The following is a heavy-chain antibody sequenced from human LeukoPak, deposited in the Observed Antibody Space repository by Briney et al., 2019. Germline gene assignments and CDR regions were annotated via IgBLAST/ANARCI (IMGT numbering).Heavy chain of an antibody. D-gene: IGHD1-14*01. CDR2: ISGSSGST. CDR3: ALAGGFDY. Sequence: GGSLRLSCAASGFTFSSCAMSWVRQAPGKGLEWVSAISGSSGSTYYADSVKGRFTISRDNSKNTLYLQMNSLRAEDTAVYYCALAGGFDYWGQGTLVTVSS. CDR1: GFTFSSCA. V-gene: IGHV3-23*01. J-gene: IGHJ4*02.